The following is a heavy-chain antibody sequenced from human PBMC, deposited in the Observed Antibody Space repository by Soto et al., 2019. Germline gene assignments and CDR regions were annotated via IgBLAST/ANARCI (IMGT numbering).Heavy chain of an antibody. Sequence: GGSLRLSCAASGFTFSSYAMSWVRQAPGKGLEWVSAISGSGGSTYYADSVKGRFTISRDNSKNTLYLQMNSLRAEDTAVYYCAKCDYYDSSGYYDYWGQGTLVTVSS. V-gene: IGHV3-23*01. CDR1: GFTFSSYA. CDR3: AKCDYYDSSGYYDY. J-gene: IGHJ4*02. CDR2: ISGSGGST. D-gene: IGHD3-22*01.